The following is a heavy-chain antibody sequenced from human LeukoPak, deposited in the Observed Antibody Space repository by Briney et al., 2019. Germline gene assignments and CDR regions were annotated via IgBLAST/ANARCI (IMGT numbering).Heavy chain of an antibody. Sequence: SGGSLRLSCAASGFTSSTYNMNWVRQAPGKGLEWVSSISNSRNSRMYYADSLKGRFTISRDDAKNSLYLQMNSLTVEDTAVYYCTRALGGSYWGQGTLVTVSS. CDR2: ISNSRNSRM. CDR3: TRALGGSY. D-gene: IGHD5-12*01. J-gene: IGHJ4*02. CDR1: GFTSSTYN. V-gene: IGHV3-21*01.